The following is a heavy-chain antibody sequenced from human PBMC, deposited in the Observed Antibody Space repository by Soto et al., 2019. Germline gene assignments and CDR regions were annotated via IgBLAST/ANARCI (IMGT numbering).Heavy chain of an antibody. CDR2: IWYDGSNK. CDR3: ARVLGPYVNAFDI. V-gene: IGHV3-33*01. D-gene: IGHD3-16*01. CDR1: GFTFSSYG. Sequence: GGSLRLSCAASGFTFSSYGMHWVRQAPGKGLEWVAVIWYDGSNKYYADSVKDRFTISRDNSKNTLYLQMNSLRAEDTAVYYCARVLGPYVNAFDIWGQGTMVTVSS. J-gene: IGHJ3*02.